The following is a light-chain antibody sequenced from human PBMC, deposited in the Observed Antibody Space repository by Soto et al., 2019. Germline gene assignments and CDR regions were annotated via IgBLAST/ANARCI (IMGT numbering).Light chain of an antibody. Sequence: IVMTQSPSTLSVSPGDSATISCRAGQRIXLRLVWYETKPGQAPKVLXPCATTMARGSPARLSGCGSATEFTLTISSLHSEDFAIYYCQQYKNETRTFGQGTKVDIK. CDR3: QQYKNETRT. CDR1: QRIXLR. J-gene: IGKJ1*01. V-gene: IGKV3-15*01. CDR2: CAT.